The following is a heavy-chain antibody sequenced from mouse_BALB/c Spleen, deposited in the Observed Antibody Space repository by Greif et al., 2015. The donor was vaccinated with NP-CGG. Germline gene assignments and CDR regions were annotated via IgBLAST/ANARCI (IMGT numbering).Heavy chain of an antibody. V-gene: IGHV2-2*02. J-gene: IGHJ3*01. D-gene: IGHD1-2*01. CDR3: ASYYGYSFAY. CDR1: GFSLTSYG. CDR2: IWSGGST. Sequence: QVQLKQSGPGLVQPSQSLSITCTVSGFSLTSYGVHWVRQSPGKGLEWLGVIWSGGSTDYNAAFISRLSIGKDNSKSXVFFKMNSLQANDSAIYYCASYYGYSFAYWGQGTLVTVSA.